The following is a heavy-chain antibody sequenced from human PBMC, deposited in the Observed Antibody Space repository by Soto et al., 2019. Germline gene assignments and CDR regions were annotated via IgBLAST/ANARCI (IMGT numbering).Heavy chain of an antibody. Sequence: XGSLTLSCPASGCTFNAYSMNWVRQAPGRGLEWVSYISRGGTTMYYADSVKGRFTISRENAKNSLFRQMNSMREEDTAVSYCAREMATHTEIDYWGQGTLVTVSS. D-gene: IGHD5-12*01. CDR1: GCTFNAYS. V-gene: IGHV3-48*02. CDR3: AREMATHTEIDY. CDR2: ISRGGTTM. J-gene: IGHJ4*02.